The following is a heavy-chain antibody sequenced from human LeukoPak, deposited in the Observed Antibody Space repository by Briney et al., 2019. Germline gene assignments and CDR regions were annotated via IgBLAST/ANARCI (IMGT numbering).Heavy chain of an antibody. CDR1: GFTFSSYW. J-gene: IGHJ6*02. V-gene: IGHV3-7*01. D-gene: IGHD3-3*01. CDR3: ARAEYYDFWSGFYGMDV. Sequence: GGSLRLSCAASGFTFSSYWMTWVRQAPGKGLEWVANIQQDGREKYYVDSVKGRFTISRDNAKNPLYLQMNSLRAEDTAVYYCARAEYYDFWSGFYGMDVWGQGTTVTVSS. CDR2: IQQDGREK.